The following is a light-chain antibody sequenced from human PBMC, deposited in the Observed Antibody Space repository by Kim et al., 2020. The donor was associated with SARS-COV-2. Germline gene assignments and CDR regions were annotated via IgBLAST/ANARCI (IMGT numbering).Light chain of an antibody. V-gene: IGLV3-19*01. CDR1: SLRSYY. CDR3: QSRDSGGNVV. CDR2: GRN. J-gene: IGLJ2*01. Sequence: SSKLTQDPAVSVALGQTVRITCQGDSLRSYYATWYQQKPRQAPLLVIFGRNNRPSGIPDRFSGSTSGNTASLTISGAQAEDEADFYCQSRDSGGNVVFGGGTQLTVL.